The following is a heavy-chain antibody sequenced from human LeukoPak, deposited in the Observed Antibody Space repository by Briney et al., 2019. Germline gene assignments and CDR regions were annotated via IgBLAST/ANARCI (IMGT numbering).Heavy chain of an antibody. CDR1: GFTFSSYS. J-gene: IGHJ6*02. CDR3: ASLTTSYGVDV. V-gene: IGHV3-48*04. Sequence: GGSLRLSCAASGFTFSSYSMNWVRQAPGKGLEWVSYISSGGTTIYYADSVKGRFTISRDNAKNSLDLQMNSLRAEDMAVYYCASLTTSYGVDVWGQGTTVTVSS. CDR2: ISSGGTTI. D-gene: IGHD4-17*01.